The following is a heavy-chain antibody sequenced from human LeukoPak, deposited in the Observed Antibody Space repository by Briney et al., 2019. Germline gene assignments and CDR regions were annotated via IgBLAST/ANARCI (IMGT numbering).Heavy chain of an antibody. D-gene: IGHD1-14*01. J-gene: IGHJ5*02. CDR3: ARDRGKTTWFDP. CDR2: IIPILGIA. V-gene: IGHV1-69*04. Sequence: ASVKVSCKASGGTFSSYAISWVRQAPGQGLEWMGRIIPILGIANYAQKLQGRVTMTTDTSTSTAYMELRSLRSDDTAVYYCARDRGKTTWFDPWGQGTLVTVSS. CDR1: GGTFSSYA.